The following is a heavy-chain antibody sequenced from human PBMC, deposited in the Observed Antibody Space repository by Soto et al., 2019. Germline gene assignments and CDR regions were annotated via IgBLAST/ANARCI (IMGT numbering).Heavy chain of an antibody. CDR2: IYYSGST. CDR3: AREIGSSRSAQTAYFDY. D-gene: IGHD6-6*01. V-gene: IGHV4-59*01. J-gene: IGHJ4*02. CDR1: GGSISSYY. Sequence: PSETLSLTCTVSGGSISSYYWSWIRQPPGKGLEWIGYIYYSGSTNYNPSLKSRVTISVDTSKNQFSLKLSSVTAADTAVYYCAREIGSSRSAQTAYFDYWGQGTLVTVS.